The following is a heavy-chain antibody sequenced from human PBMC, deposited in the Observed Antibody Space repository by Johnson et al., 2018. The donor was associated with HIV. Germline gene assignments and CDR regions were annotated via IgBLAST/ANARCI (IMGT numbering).Heavy chain of an antibody. V-gene: IGHV3-20*04. CDR2: RSWNGGRT. D-gene: IGHD4-17*01. J-gene: IGHJ3*02. CDR3: AKDRVEVGYGDYWASDI. Sequence: VQLVESGGRVVPPGESLRLSCEASGFTFDNYGLSWVRQGPGKGLEWVSGRSWNGGRTSYADSVKGRFIISRDNAKNSLYLQMNRLRVEDTALYYCAKDRVEVGYGDYWASDIWGQGTMVTVSS. CDR1: GFTFDNYG.